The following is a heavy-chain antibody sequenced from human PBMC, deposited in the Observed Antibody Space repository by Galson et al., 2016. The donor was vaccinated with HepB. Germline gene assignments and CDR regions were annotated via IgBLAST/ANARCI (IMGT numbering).Heavy chain of an antibody. CDR2: IYHTGST. Sequence: SETLSLTCTVSGGSISNYYWSWIRQSPGKGLQWIGYIYHTGSTNKNPSLRRRVTITVDTSTNQFSLKLTSVTALDTAMYYCARDLGFCNTTRCSSPNAFAIWGQCTMVTVSS. D-gene: IGHD2-2*03. V-gene: IGHV4-59*01. CDR3: ARDLGFCNTTRCSSPNAFAI. CDR1: GGSISNYY. J-gene: IGHJ3*02.